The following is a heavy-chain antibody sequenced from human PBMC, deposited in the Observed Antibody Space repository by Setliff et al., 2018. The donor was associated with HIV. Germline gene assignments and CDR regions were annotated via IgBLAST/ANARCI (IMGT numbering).Heavy chain of an antibody. Sequence: PSETLSLTCTVSGGSFSSGGYYWSWIRQHPGKGLEWIGYIYSSGSTYYNPSLKSRVSISVDTSKNQFSLKLSSVTAADTAVYFCARGTYGSGSYLDYWGQGTPVTV. CDR1: GGSFSSGGYY. CDR2: IYSSGST. V-gene: IGHV4-31*03. D-gene: IGHD3-10*01. J-gene: IGHJ4*02. CDR3: ARGTYGSGSYLDY.